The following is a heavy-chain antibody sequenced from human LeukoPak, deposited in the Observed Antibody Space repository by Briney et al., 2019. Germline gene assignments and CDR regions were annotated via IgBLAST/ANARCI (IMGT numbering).Heavy chain of an antibody. D-gene: IGHD5-18*01. V-gene: IGHV1-2*02. CDR2: INPNSGGT. Sequence: ASVKVSCKASGYTFTGYYMHWVRQAPGQGLEWMGWINPNSGGTNYAQKFQGRVTMTRDTSISTACMELSRLRSDDTAVYYCARALRGYSYTEIWGQGTLVTVSS. J-gene: IGHJ4*02. CDR3: ARALRGYSYTEI. CDR1: GYTFTGYY.